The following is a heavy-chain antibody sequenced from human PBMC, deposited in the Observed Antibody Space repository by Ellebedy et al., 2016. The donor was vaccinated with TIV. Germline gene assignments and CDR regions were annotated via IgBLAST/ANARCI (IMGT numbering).Heavy chain of an antibody. CDR1: GGSFSDYY. J-gene: IGHJ4*02. V-gene: IGHV4-34*01. CDR2: INHSRST. Sequence: SETLSLTCAVQGGSFSDYYWTWIRQAPGKGLEWIGEINHSRSTNYNPSLKSRVTISIDKSKRQFSLTLTSVTAADSAVYYCARGLDESGTYYPYFFDYWGQGSLVTVSS. D-gene: IGHD3-10*01. CDR3: ARGLDESGTYYPYFFDY.